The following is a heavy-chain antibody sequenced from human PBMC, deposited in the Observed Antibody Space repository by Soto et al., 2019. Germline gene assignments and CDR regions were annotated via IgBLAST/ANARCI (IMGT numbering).Heavy chain of an antibody. D-gene: IGHD6-6*01. CDR3: AGSIAARDNWFDP. CDR1: GGTFSSYA. V-gene: IGHV1-69*13. J-gene: IGHJ5*02. Sequence: SVKVSCKASGGTFSSYAISWVRQAPGQGLEWMGGIIPIFGTANYAQKFQGRVTITADESTSTAYMELSSLRSEDTAVYYCAGSIAARDNWFDPWGQGTLVTVSS. CDR2: IIPIFGTA.